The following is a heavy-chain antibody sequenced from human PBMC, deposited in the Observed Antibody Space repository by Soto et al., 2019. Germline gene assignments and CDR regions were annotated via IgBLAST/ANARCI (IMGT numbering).Heavy chain of an antibody. Sequence: EVQLVESGGGLVQPGGSLRLSCAASGFTFSTYWMHWVRQAPGKGLVWVSGINTDGSSTTYADSVKGRFTISRDNAKNTLYMHMNSLRAEDTAVYYCARDQYYYDSSGLPHFWGQGTLVTVSS. CDR1: GFTFSTYW. CDR3: ARDQYYYDSSGLPHF. D-gene: IGHD3-22*01. CDR2: INTDGSST. J-gene: IGHJ4*02. V-gene: IGHV3-74*03.